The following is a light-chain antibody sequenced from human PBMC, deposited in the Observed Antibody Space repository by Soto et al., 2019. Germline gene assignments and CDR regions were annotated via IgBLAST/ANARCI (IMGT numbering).Light chain of an antibody. Sequence: EIVLTQSPGTLSLSPGERATLSCRASQAVSSNYLTWYQHNPGQAPRLLIYGASSRATGIPDRFRGSGSGTDFTLTISRLEPEDFAVYYCQQYGSSPLWTFGQGTKVDIK. CDR3: QQYGSSPLWT. CDR2: GAS. J-gene: IGKJ1*01. CDR1: QAVSSNY. V-gene: IGKV3-20*01.